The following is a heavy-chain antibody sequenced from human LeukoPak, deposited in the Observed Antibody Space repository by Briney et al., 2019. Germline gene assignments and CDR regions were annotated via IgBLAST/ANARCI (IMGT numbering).Heavy chain of an antibody. Sequence: ASVKVSCKASGYTFTNYYIHWVRQAPGQGLEWMGIINPSGSSTSYAQKYQGRVTMTRDTSTSTVYMELSSLRSEDTAVYYCAGGTTNTKGAFDMWGQGTMVTVSS. CDR1: GYTFTNYY. CDR2: INPSGSST. J-gene: IGHJ3*02. CDR3: AGGTTNTKGAFDM. D-gene: IGHD2-8*01. V-gene: IGHV1-46*01.